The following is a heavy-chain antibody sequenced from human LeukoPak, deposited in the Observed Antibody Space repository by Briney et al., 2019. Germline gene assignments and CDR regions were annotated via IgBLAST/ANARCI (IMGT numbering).Heavy chain of an antibody. V-gene: IGHV4-59*01. Sequence: PSETLSLTCTVSGGSISSYYWSWIRQPPGKGLEWIGYIYYSGSTNYNPSLKSRVTISVDTSKNQFSLKLSSVTAADTAVYYCATSSSWHEYNWFDPWGQGTLVTVSS. D-gene: IGHD6-13*01. J-gene: IGHJ5*02. CDR2: IYYSGST. CDR1: GGSISSYY. CDR3: ATSSSWHEYNWFDP.